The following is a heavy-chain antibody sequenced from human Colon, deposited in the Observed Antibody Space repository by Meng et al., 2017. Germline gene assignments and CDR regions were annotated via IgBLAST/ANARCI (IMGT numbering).Heavy chain of an antibody. CDR2: IYYSGST. Sequence: QVQLQESGPGLVKPSQTLSLTCTVSGGSISSGGYYWSWIRQLPGKGLEWIGHIYYSGSTYYNPSLKSRVTISVDTSKNQFSLKLSSVTAADTAVYYCARRYCSSTSCYYFDYWGQGTLVTVSS. D-gene: IGHD2-2*01. CDR1: GGSISSGGYY. CDR3: ARRYCSSTSCYYFDY. V-gene: IGHV4-31*03. J-gene: IGHJ4*02.